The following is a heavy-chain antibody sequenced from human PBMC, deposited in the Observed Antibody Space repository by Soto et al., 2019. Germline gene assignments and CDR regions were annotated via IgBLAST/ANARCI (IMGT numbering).Heavy chain of an antibody. Sequence: GGSLRLCCAASGFTFSNFALSWVRQAPGEGLEWVSGITHSGDSTYYADSVKGRFTISRDDSKNTAYLQMNSLKTEDTAVYYCTSSLPPSTYYYDSSGPDAFDIWGQGTMVTVSS. J-gene: IGHJ3*02. V-gene: IGHV3-23*01. CDR2: ITHSGDST. CDR1: GFTFSNFA. CDR3: TSSLPPSTYYYDSSGPDAFDI. D-gene: IGHD3-22*01.